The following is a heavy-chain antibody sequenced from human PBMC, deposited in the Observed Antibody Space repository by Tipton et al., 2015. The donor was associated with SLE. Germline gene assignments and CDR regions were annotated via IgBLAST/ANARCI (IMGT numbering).Heavy chain of an antibody. CDR3: ASTTTVVTPGLDAFDI. D-gene: IGHD4-23*01. CDR1: GGSFTYYY. CDR2: INHSGST. V-gene: IGHV4-34*01. J-gene: IGHJ3*02. Sequence: TLSLTCSVYGGSFTYYYWSWIRQPPGKGLEWIGEINHSGSTNYNPSLKSRVTISVDTSKNQFSLKLSSVTAADTAVYYCASTTTVVTPGLDAFDIWGQGTMVTVSS.